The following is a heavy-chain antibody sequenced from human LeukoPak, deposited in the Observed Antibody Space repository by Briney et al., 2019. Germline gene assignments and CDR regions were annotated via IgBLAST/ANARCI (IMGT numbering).Heavy chain of an antibody. J-gene: IGHJ4*02. Sequence: PGGSLRLSCTTSTFTFSSYAIHWVRQAPGKGLEWVAVISFDGSTKYYADSVKGRFTVSRDNSKDKVFLQMNSLRADDTAVYYCARDGKHLGIVGGTMDYWGQGTLVTVSS. V-gene: IGHV3-30*04. CDR1: TFTFSSYA. CDR3: ARDGKHLGIVGGTMDY. D-gene: IGHD1-26*01. CDR2: ISFDGSTK.